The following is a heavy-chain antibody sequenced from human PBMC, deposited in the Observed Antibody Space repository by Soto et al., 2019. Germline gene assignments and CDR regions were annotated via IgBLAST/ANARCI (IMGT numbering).Heavy chain of an antibody. CDR1: GYTFTSYL. J-gene: IGHJ4*02. D-gene: IGHD1-26*01. V-gene: IGHV1-46*01. CDR2: INPSGGSA. Sequence: ASVKVSCKASGYTFTSYLIHWVRQAPGQGLEWMGIINPSGGSANCAQKFQGRVTMTRDTSTSTVYMELSSLRSEDTAVYYCARVLGGATPFFVYWGQGTLVTVSS. CDR3: ARVLGGATPFFVY.